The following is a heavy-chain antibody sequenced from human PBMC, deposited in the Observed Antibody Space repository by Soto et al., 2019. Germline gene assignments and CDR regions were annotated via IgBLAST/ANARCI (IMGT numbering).Heavy chain of an antibody. V-gene: IGHV4-59*01. D-gene: IGHD1-26*01. CDR2: IYYSGST. Sequence: ETLSLTCTVSGGSISSYYWSWIRQPPGKGLEWIGYIYYSGSTNYNPSLKSRVTISVDTSKNQFSLRLNSVTAADTAVYYCARDVIVGASDWFDPWGQGTLVTVSS. CDR3: ARDVIVGASDWFDP. J-gene: IGHJ5*02. CDR1: GGSISSYY.